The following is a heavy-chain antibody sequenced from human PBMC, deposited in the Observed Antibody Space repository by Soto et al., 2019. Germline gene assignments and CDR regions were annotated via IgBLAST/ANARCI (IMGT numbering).Heavy chain of an antibody. Sequence: QVQLVESGGGVVQPGRSLRLSCAASGFTFSSYAMHWVRQAPGKGLEWVAVISYDGSNKYYADSVKGRFTIPRDNSNNPLSLQMNSLRAEDTAVYYCASYDFWNDPSAVWGQGTTVTVSS. V-gene: IGHV3-30*14. D-gene: IGHD3-3*01. CDR1: GFTFSSYA. CDR2: ISYDGSNK. J-gene: IGHJ6*02. CDR3: ASYDFWNDPSAV.